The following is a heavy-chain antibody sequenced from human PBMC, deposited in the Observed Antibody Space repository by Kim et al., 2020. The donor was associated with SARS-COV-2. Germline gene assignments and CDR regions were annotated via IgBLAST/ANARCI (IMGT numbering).Heavy chain of an antibody. V-gene: IGHV4-59*01. Sequence: TYNPSLKSRVTISVDTSKNQFSLKLSSVTAADTAVYYCARDYDSSGYYDYWGQGTLVTVSS. J-gene: IGHJ4*02. CDR3: ARDYDSSGYYDY. D-gene: IGHD3-22*01.